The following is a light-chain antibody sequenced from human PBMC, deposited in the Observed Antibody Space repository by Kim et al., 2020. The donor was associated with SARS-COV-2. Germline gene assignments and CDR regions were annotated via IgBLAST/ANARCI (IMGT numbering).Light chain of an antibody. J-gene: IGLJ3*02. V-gene: IGLV4-69*01. CDR2: LNSDGSH. Sequence: ASVKLTCTLSSGHSSNAIAWHQQQPEKGPRYLMKLNSDGSHTKGDGIPDRFSGSSSGAERYLTISSLQSEDEADYYCQTWGTCIWVFGGGTQLTVL. CDR1: SGHSSNA. CDR3: QTWGTCIWV.